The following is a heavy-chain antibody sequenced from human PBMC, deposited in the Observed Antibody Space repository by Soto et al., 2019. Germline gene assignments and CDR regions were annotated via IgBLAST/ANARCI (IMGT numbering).Heavy chain of an antibody. CDR1: GFTFSSYT. Sequence: PGGSLRLSCAASGFTFSSYTMNWVRQAPGKGLEWVSAISGSGGSTYYADSVKGRFTISRDNSKNTLYLQMNSLRAEDTAVYYCAKDSFRTAMVRSPVDYWGQGTLVTVSS. D-gene: IGHD5-18*01. J-gene: IGHJ4*02. CDR3: AKDSFRTAMVRSPVDY. CDR2: ISGSGGST. V-gene: IGHV3-23*01.